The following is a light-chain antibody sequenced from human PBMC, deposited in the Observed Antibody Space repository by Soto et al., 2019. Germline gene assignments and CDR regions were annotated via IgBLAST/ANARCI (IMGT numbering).Light chain of an antibody. CDR1: QSVSSGY. J-gene: IGKJ2*01. V-gene: IGKV3D-15*01. CDR3: QHYNNWPPYT. CDR2: GAS. Sequence: IVFAQSPAGFPSRWSPHHTRAPRAIQSVSSGYLAWYQQRRGQAPRLLIYGASTRATGVPARFSGSGSETDFTLTISNLQSEDCAVYYCQHYNNWPPYTLGQGTKVDIK.